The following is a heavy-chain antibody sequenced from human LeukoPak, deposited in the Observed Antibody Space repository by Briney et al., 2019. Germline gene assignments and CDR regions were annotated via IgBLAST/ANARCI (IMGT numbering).Heavy chain of an antibody. J-gene: IGHJ4*02. Sequence: SVKVSCKASGFTFTSSAVQWVRQARGQRLEWIGWIVVGSGNTNYAQKFQKRVTITRDMSTSTAYMELSSLRSEDTAVYYCAAGGSGSYYASHFDYWGQGTLVTVSS. V-gene: IGHV1-58*01. CDR2: IVVGSGNT. D-gene: IGHD3-10*01. CDR3: AAGGSGSYYASHFDY. CDR1: GFTFTSSA.